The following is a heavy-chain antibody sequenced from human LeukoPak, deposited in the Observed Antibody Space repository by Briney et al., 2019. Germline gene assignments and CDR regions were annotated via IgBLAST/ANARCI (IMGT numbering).Heavy chain of an antibody. CDR2: ISGSGDGR. CDR3: AKQIGYCSGGNCYFDY. CDR1: GFTFSNYA. J-gene: IGHJ4*03. D-gene: IGHD2-15*01. V-gene: IGHV3-23*01. Sequence: PGGSLRLSCAASGFTFSNYAMSWVRQAPGKGLEWVSAISGSGDGRSSADSVKGRITISRDNSQNTLYLQMNSLRAEDTAVYYCAKQIGYCSGGNCYFDYWGQGALGTVSS.